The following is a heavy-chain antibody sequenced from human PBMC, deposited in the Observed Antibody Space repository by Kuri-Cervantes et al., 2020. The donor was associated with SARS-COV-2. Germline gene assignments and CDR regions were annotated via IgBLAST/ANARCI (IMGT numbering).Heavy chain of an antibody. CDR2: IYYSGNSNYSGSS. D-gene: IGHD3-3*01. V-gene: IGHV4-59*02. Sequence: ESLKISCVGSGFTVSTNMMSWVRQAPGKGLEWIGYIYYSGNSNYSGSSSYNPSLKSRVTISVDTSKNQFSLKLSSVTAADTAVYYCARNIDFSGDVWGQGTTVTVSS. CDR1: GFTVSTNM. J-gene: IGHJ6*02. CDR3: ARNIDFSGDV.